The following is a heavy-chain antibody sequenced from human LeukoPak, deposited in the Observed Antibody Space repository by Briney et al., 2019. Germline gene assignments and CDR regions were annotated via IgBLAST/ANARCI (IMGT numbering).Heavy chain of an antibody. J-gene: IGHJ1*01. CDR1: GFTFSNYA. CDR2: ITGSGGNR. V-gene: IGHV3-23*01. D-gene: IGHD4-17*01. Sequence: PGGSLRLSCAGSGFTFSNYAMIWVRQAPGKGLEWVSAITGSGGNRFYAGSVKGRFTISRDNSRNTVYLQMNSLRGDDTAVYYCAKDPNGDYIGAFDFQRWGQGTLVTVSS. CDR3: AKDPNGDYIGAFDFQR.